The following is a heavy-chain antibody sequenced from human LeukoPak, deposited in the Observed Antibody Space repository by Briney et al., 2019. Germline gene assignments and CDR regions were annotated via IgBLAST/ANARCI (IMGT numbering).Heavy chain of an antibody. CDR3: ARIPHPDYADAQ. D-gene: IGHD4-17*01. Sequence: PGGSLRLSCEASGFTLSSFEINWVRQAPGKGLEWVSYISSSGGTMDYADSVKGRFTVSRDNGKKLVHLQLNSLRAEDTAVYFCARIPHPDYADAQWGQGTLVIVSS. J-gene: IGHJ4*02. V-gene: IGHV3-48*03. CDR2: ISSSGGTM. CDR1: GFTLSSFE.